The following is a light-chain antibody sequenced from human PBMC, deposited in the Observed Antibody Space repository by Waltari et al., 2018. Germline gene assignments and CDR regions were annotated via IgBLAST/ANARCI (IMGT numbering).Light chain of an antibody. CDR2: KAS. V-gene: IGKV1-39*01. CDR1: ENVNNY. Sequence: DIQMTQSPSSLSASVGDRVTITCRTSENVNNYLNWYQQKPGKAPQLLIYKASTLQSGVPSRFSGSGSGTDYTFTISSLQSEDVATYYCQHNYGTPLTFGGGTKVEIK. CDR3: QHNYGTPLT. J-gene: IGKJ4*01.